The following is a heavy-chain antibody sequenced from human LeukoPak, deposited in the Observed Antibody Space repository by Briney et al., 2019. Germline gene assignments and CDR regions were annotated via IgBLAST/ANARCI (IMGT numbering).Heavy chain of an antibody. J-gene: IGHJ6*02. Sequence: PGGSLRLSCVASGFTFSNYAMSWVRQVPGKGLEWVSAISGAGGSTSYADSVKGRFTISRDNSKNTLYLQMNSLRAEDTAVYYCARDSFVVLGRYYYYYYGMDVWGQGTTVTVSS. V-gene: IGHV3-23*01. CDR3: ARDSFVVLGRYYYYYYGMDV. CDR2: ISGAGGST. D-gene: IGHD2-21*01. CDR1: GFTFSNYA.